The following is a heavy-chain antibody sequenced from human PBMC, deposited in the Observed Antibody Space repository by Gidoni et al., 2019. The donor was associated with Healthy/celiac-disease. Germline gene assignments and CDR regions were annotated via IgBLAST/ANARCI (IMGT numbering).Heavy chain of an antibody. D-gene: IGHD6-13*01. CDR1: GFTFSSYA. CDR3: ARENWGQQLGSYFDY. V-gene: IGHV3-30*01. J-gene: IGHJ4*02. CDR2: ISYDGSNK. Sequence: QVQLVESGGGVVQPGRSLRLSCAASGFTFSSYAMHWVRQAPGKGLEWVAVISYDGSNKYYADSVKGRFTISRDNSKNTLYLQMNSLRAEDTAVYYCARENWGQQLGSYFDYWGQGTLVTVSS.